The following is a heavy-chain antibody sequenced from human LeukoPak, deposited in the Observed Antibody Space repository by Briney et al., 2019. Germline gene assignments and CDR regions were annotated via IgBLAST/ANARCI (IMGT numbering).Heavy chain of an antibody. Sequence: GASVKVSCKASGYIFTSYVLHWVRQAPGQGLEWMGWINTNTGNPTYAQGFTGRFVFSLDTSVSTAYLQISSLKADDTAIYYCARGDYETHGYQTRWGQGTLVTVFS. V-gene: IGHV7-4-1*02. CDR2: INTNTGNP. CDR1: GYIFTSYV. D-gene: IGHD3-22*01. J-gene: IGHJ4*02. CDR3: ARGDYETHGYQTR.